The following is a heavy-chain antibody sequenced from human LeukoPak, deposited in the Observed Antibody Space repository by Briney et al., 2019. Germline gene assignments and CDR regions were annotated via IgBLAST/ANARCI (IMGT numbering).Heavy chain of an antibody. J-gene: IGHJ5*02. CDR3: ARDYYDFWSGYYSHNWFDP. CDR1: GYTFTGYY. CDR2: INPNSGGT. Sequence: GASVKVSCKASGYTFTGYYMHWVRQAPGQGLEWMGWINPNSGGTNYAQKFQGRVTMTRDTSISTAYMELSSLRSEDTAVYYCARDYYDFWSGYYSHNWFDPWGQGTLVTVSS. V-gene: IGHV1-2*02. D-gene: IGHD3-3*01.